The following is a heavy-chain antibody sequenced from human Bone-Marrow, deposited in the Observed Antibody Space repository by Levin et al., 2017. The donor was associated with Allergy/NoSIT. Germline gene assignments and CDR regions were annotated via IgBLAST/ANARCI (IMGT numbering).Heavy chain of an antibody. CDR2: IYYSGST. V-gene: IGHV4-59*01. Sequence: PSETLSLTCTVSGGSISSYYWSWIRQPPGKGLEWIGYIYYSGSTNYNPSLKSRVTISVDTSKNQFSLKLSSVTAADTAVYYCARENSSSNGGWFDPWGQGTLVTVSS. CDR3: ARENSSSNGGWFDP. D-gene: IGHD6-6*01. J-gene: IGHJ5*02. CDR1: GGSISSYY.